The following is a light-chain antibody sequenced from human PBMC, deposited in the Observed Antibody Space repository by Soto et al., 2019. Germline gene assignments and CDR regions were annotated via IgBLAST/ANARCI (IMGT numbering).Light chain of an antibody. CDR3: QQASSFPLT. V-gene: IGKV1-12*01. J-gene: IGKJ4*01. Sequence: IQMTQSPSSVSASVGDRVTITCRASQPISSWLAWYQQKPGQPPNLLIYSASTLRSGVPSRFSGSESGTLFTLTITNPQPEDFATYYCQQASSFPLTFGGGTKVEV. CDR1: QPISSW. CDR2: SAS.